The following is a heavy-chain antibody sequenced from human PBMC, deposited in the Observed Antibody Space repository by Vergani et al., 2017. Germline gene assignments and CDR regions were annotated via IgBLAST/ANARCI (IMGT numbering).Heavy chain of an antibody. CDR2: VSFRWYT. Sequence: QVKLQESGPGLVKPSETLSLTCTVSGASVNSYYWSWIRQPPGKGLEWMGYVSFRWYTLYDPSVKGRMTIALNTSSNQFSLYLTSVTAADTAGYYCARSRIYYGAGSPDYWGQGTLVTVSS. V-gene: IGHV4-59*02. CDR3: ARSRIYYGAGSPDY. D-gene: IGHD3-10*01. CDR1: GASVNSYY. J-gene: IGHJ4*02.